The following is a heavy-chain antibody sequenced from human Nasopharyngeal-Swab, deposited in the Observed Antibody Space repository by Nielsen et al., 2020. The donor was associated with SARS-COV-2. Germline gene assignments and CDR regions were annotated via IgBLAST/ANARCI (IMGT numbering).Heavy chain of an antibody. CDR1: GGSIRSSSHF. J-gene: IGHJ4*02. CDR2: LYYTGTT. V-gene: IGHV4-39*01. CDR3: ARLRYLGIPAYYFDY. Sequence: SETLSLTCTVSGGSIRSSSHFWAWIRKPPGKGLEWIGSLYYTGTTHYNPSLKSRVTMSVDTSKSQFSLQLSSVTAADTAVYYCARLRYLGIPAYYFDYWGQGILVTVSS. D-gene: IGHD7-27*01.